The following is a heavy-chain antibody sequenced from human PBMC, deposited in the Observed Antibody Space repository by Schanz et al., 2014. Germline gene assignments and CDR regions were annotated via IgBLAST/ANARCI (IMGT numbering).Heavy chain of an antibody. D-gene: IGHD3-9*01. CDR1: GFSFSDHA. V-gene: IGHV3-72*01. J-gene: IGHJ4*02. Sequence: EVELVESGGGLVQPGGSLRLSCAASGFSFSDHAMDWVRQAAGKGLEWVGRVRKKEFSDDTEEYAASVRGRFTISRDDSKNVVNLQMNGLKTEDTAMYYCVREGSTTPVTRLRSFDWLGRFDYWGQGALVTVSS. CDR2: VRKKEFSDDTE. CDR3: VREGSTTPVTRLRSFDWLGRFDY.